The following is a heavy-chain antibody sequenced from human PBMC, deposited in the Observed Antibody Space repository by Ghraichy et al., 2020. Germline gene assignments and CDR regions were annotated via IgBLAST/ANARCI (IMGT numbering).Heavy chain of an antibody. CDR2: IWYDGSNK. CDR3: ARSSGFVVVPAAIPHLIDY. Sequence: GGSLRLSCAASGFTFSSYGMHWVRQAPGKGLEWVAVIWYDGSNKYYADSVKGRFTISRDNSKNTLYLQMNSLRAEDTAVYYCARSSGFVVVPAAIPHLIDYWGQGTLVTVSS. CDR1: GFTFSSYG. V-gene: IGHV3-33*01. J-gene: IGHJ4*02. D-gene: IGHD2-2*02.